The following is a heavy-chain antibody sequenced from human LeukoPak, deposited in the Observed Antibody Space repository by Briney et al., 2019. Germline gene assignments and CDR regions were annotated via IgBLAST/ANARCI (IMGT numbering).Heavy chain of an antibody. CDR1: GFTFSNYA. D-gene: IGHD1-1*01. V-gene: IGHV3-23*01. CDR2: ISASGDSP. Sequence: PGGSLRLSCATFGFTFSNYATNWVRQAPGKGLEWVSGISASGDSPYYADSVKGRFTISRDNSKNTLYLQVNSLRAEDTAVYYCAKVYNWNYQLSDYWGQGTLVAVSS. J-gene: IGHJ4*02. CDR3: AKVYNWNYQLSDY.